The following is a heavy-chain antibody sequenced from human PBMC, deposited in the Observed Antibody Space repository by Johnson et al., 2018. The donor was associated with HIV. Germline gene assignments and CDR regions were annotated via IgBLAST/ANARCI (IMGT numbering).Heavy chain of an antibody. Sequence: VQLVESGGGLVQPGGSLKLSCAASGFFFSGSAMHWVRQASGKGLEWVSYISSSGSTIYYADSEKGRFTISRDNAKNSLYLQMNTLRAEDTAVYYCARDNNDSGGYLGALDLWGQGTMVTVSS. V-gene: IGHV3-48*04. CDR1: GFFFSGSA. CDR3: ARDNNDSGGYLGALDL. CDR2: ISSSGSTI. J-gene: IGHJ3*01. D-gene: IGHD3-22*01.